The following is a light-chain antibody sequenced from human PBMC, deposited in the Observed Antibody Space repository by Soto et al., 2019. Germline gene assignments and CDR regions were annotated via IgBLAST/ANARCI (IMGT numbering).Light chain of an antibody. CDR1: SSDVGGYNY. Sequence: QSVLTQPASMSGSPGQSITISCTGTSSDVGGYNYASWYQLHPGKAPKLIIYEVSHRPSGASNHFSGYKSGNTASLTISGLQAEDEADYYCSSYTSTSTPCVFGTGTKVTVL. CDR3: SSYTSTSTPCV. J-gene: IGLJ1*01. CDR2: EVS. V-gene: IGLV2-14*01.